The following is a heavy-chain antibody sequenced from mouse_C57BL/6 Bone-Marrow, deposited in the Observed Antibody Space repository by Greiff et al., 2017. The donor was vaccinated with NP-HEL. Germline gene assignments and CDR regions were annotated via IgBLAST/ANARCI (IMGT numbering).Heavy chain of an antibody. CDR2: IYPRRGNT. CDR1: GYTFTSYG. CDR3: ARRGDDCYYDWYFDV. J-gene: IGHJ1*03. D-gene: IGHD2-3*01. V-gene: IGHV1-81*01. Sequence: QVQLQQSGAELARPGASVQLSCKASGYTFTSYGISWVKQRTGQGLEWIGEIYPRRGNTYYNEKFKGKATRTADKASSTAYMELRSLTAEDSAVYFCARRGDDCYYDWYFDVWGTGTTVTVSS.